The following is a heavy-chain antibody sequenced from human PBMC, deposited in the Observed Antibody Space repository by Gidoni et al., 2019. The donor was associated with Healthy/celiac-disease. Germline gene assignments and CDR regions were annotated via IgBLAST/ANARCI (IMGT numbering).Heavy chain of an antibody. J-gene: IGHJ4*02. CDR1: GFTVSSNY. CDR3: ARGSEWELLPRY. D-gene: IGHD1-26*01. V-gene: IGHV3-53*01. Sequence: EVQLVESGGGLIQPGGSLRLSCAASGFTVSSNYMRWVRQAPGKALEWVSVIYSGGSTYYADSVKSRFTISRDNSKNTLYLQMNSLRAEDTAVYYCARGSEWELLPRYWGQGTLVTVSS. CDR2: IYSGGST.